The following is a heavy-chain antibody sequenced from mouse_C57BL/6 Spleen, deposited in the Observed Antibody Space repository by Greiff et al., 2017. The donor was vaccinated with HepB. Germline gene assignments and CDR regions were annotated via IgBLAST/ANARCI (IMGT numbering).Heavy chain of an antibody. CDR2: IDPSDSYT. J-gene: IGHJ4*01. V-gene: IGHV1-50*01. CDR1: GYTFTSYW. CDR3: ARSPSGDY. D-gene: IGHD3-1*01. Sequence: QVQLQQPGAELVKPGASVKLSCKASGYTFTSYWMQWVKQRPGQGLEWIGEIDPSDSYTNYNQKFKGKATLTVDTSSSTAYMQLSSLTSEDSAVYYCARSPSGDYWGQGTSVTVSS.